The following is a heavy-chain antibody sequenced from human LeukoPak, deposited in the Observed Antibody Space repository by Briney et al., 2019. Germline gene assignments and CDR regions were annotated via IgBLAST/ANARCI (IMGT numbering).Heavy chain of an antibody. J-gene: IGHJ5*02. D-gene: IGHD2-8*01. CDR2: ISSSGSTI. V-gene: IGHV3-11*01. Sequence: GGSLRLSCAASGFTFSDYYMSWIRQAPGKGLEWVSYISSSGSTIYYADSVKGRFTIFRDNAKNSLYLQMNSLRAEDTAVYYCAREGSGGYCTNGVCYLSWFDPWGQGTLVTVSS. CDR3: AREGSGGYCTNGVCYLSWFDP. CDR1: GFTFSDYY.